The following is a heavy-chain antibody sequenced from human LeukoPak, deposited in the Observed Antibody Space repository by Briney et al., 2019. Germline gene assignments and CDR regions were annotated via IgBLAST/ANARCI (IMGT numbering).Heavy chain of an antibody. Sequence: PGGSLRLSCAASGFTFSSYEMNWVRQAPGKGLEGVSYISSSGITIYYADSVKGRFTISRDNAKNSLYLQLNSLRAEDTAVYYCAELGITMIGGVWGKGTTVTISS. J-gene: IGHJ6*04. V-gene: IGHV3-48*03. CDR3: AELGITMIGGV. CDR1: GFTFSSYE. CDR2: ISSSGITI. D-gene: IGHD3-10*02.